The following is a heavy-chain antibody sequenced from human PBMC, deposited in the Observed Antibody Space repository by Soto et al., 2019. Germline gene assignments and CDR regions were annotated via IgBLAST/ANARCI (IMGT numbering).Heavy chain of an antibody. CDR2: IRSRANSYAT. J-gene: IGHJ4*02. Sequence: EVQLVESGGTLVQPGGSLKLSCAASGFIFSGSALHWVRQASGKGLEWVGRIRSRANSYATSYAASVKGRFTISRDDSKNTAYLQMNSLKTEDTAVYYCTRPADGGSCYTFDQWGQGTLVTVSS. D-gene: IGHD2-15*01. V-gene: IGHV3-73*01. CDR3: TRPADGGSCYTFDQ. CDR1: GFIFSGSA.